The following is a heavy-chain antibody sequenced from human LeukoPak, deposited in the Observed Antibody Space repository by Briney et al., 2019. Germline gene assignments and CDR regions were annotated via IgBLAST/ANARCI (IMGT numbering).Heavy chain of an antibody. D-gene: IGHD4-17*01. J-gene: IGHJ4*02. CDR1: GYTFTDYC. V-gene: IGHV1-2*02. Sequence: ASVKVSCKASGYTFTDYCMHWVRQAPGQGLEWMGWINPNSGGTNYAQKFQGRVTMTRDTSISTAYMELSRLRSDDTAMYYCARTYGDLYYFDYWGQGTLVTVSS. CDR2: INPNSGGT. CDR3: ARTYGDLYYFDY.